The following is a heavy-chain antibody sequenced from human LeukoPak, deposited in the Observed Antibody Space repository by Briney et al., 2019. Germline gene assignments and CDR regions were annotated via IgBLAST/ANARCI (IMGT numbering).Heavy chain of an antibody. CDR2: INHSGST. CDR3: ARDGGSSHESGLDY. Sequence: SETLSLTCAVYGGSFSGYYWSWIRQPPGKGLEWIGEINHSGSTNYNPSLKSRVTISVDTSKNQFSLKLSSVTAADTAVYYCARDGGSSHESGLDYWGQGTLVTVSS. CDR1: GGSFSGYY. D-gene: IGHD6-13*01. J-gene: IGHJ4*02. V-gene: IGHV4-34*01.